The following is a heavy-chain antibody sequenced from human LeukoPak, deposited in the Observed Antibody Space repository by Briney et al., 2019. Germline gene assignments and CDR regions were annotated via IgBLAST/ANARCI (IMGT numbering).Heavy chain of an antibody. CDR3: ARGSQRRYFQH. CDR2: IYYSGST. V-gene: IGHV4-31*03. D-gene: IGHD6-25*01. Sequence: TLSLTCTVSVGSISSGGYYWSWIRQHPGKGLEWIGYIYYSGSTYYNPSLKSRVTISVDTSKNQFSLKLSSVTAADTAVYYCARGSQRRYFQHWGQGTLVTVSS. CDR1: VGSISSGGYY. J-gene: IGHJ1*01.